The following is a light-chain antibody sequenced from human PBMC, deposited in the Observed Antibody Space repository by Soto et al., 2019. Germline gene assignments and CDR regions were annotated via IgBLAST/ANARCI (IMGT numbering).Light chain of an antibody. CDR3: CSYAGSFYV. CDR1: SSDIGGYNY. V-gene: IGLV2-11*01. CDR2: DGS. J-gene: IGLJ1*01. Sequence: QSALTQPRSVSGSPGKSGTISCTGTSSDIGGYNYVSWYQQHPGKAPKLMIYDGSKRPSGVPDRFCGSKSGNKASLTSSGLQAEDEADYYCCSYAGSFYVFGTGTKLTGL.